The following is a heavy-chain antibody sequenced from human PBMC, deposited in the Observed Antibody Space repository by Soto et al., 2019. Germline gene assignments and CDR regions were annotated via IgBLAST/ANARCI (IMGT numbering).Heavy chain of an antibody. J-gene: IGHJ5*02. CDR1: GFIFENFG. CDR3: AKNQGVELVPLATVDWFDP. V-gene: IGHV3-23*01. CDR2: ISGSGFKK. D-gene: IGHD1-26*01. Sequence: GGSLRLSCAASGFIFENFGMSWVRQAPGKGLEWISSISGSGFKKYYADSVKGRFTISRDNSKSTVYLELNNLSAEDTAVCHCAKNQGVELVPLATVDWFDPWGQGSVVTVSS.